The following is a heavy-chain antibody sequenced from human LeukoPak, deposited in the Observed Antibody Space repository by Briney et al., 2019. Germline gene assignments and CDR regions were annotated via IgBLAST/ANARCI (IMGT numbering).Heavy chain of an antibody. CDR2: IYYSGGT. CDR3: ARRYEDAFDI. Sequence: PSETLSLTCSVSGGSISSYYWSWIRQPPGKGLEWIGYIYYSGGTNYNPSLKSRVTISVDTSKNQFSLKLSSATAADTAVYYCARRYEDAFDIWGQGTMVTVSS. CDR1: GGSISSYY. J-gene: IGHJ3*02. D-gene: IGHD5-12*01. V-gene: IGHV4-59*01.